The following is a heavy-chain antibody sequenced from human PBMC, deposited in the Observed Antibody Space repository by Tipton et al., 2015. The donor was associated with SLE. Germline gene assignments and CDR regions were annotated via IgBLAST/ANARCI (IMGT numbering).Heavy chain of an antibody. V-gene: IGHV4-59*01. D-gene: IGHD3-16*01. J-gene: IGHJ2*01. Sequence: TLSLTCTVSGGSISSYYWSWIRQPPGKGLEWIGYIYYSGSTNYNPSLKSRVTISVDTSKNQFSLKLSSVTAADTAVYYCARGDWGRWYFDLWGRGTLVTVSS. CDR3: ARGDWGRWYFDL. CDR2: IYYSGST. CDR1: GGSISSYY.